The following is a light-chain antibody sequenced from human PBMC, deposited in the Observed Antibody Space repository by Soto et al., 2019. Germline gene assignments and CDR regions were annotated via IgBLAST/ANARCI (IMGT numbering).Light chain of an antibody. CDR2: DAS. CDR1: QSVSSY. Sequence: EIVLTQSPATLSLSPGERATLSCRASQSVSSYLAWYQQKPGQAPRLLIYDASTRATGIPARFSGSGSGTEFPLTISSLEPEEFAVYYCQQRSNWPPLTFGQGTKVEVK. CDR3: QQRSNWPPLT. V-gene: IGKV3-11*01. J-gene: IGKJ1*01.